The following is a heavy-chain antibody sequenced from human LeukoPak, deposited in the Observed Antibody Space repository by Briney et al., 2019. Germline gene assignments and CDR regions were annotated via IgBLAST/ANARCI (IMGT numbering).Heavy chain of an antibody. Sequence: SETLSLTCTVSGGSVSSADYYWSWIRQPPGKGLEWIGYIYFTGSIYHNPSLRGRVTISVDTSKNQFSLKLSSVTAADTAVYYCARLSYCGGDCYSSLRPEDDYWGQGTLVTVSS. J-gene: IGHJ4*02. D-gene: IGHD2-21*02. CDR2: IYFTGSI. V-gene: IGHV4-30-4*01. CDR1: GGSVSSADYY. CDR3: ARLSYCGGDCYSSLRPEDDY.